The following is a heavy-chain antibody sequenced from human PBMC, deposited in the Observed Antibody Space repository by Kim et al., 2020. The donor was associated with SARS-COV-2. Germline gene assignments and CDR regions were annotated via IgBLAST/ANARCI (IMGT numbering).Heavy chain of an antibody. CDR1: GFTFSSYG. CDR2: ISYNGSNK. J-gene: IGHJ4*02. CDR3: ARDSGYCSSTSCYYFDY. V-gene: IGHV3-33*08. Sequence: GGSLRLSCAASGFTFSSYGMHWVRQAPGKGLEWVSVISYNGSNKYYADSVKGRFTISRDNSKNTLYLQMNSLRAEDTAVYYCARDSGYCSSTSCYYFDYWGQGTLVTVSS. D-gene: IGHD2-2*01.